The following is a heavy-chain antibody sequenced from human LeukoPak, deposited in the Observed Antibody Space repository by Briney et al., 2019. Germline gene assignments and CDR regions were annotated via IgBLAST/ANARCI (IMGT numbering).Heavy chain of an antibody. CDR2: IYYGGST. D-gene: IGHD2-15*01. CDR1: GCSISSYD. J-gene: IGHJ6*02. V-gene: IGHV4-59*01. Sequence: SETLSLTCTVSGCSISSYDWSWIRQPPGKGLEWIGYIYYGGSTNYNPSLKSRATISVDPTKTQYPLKLSPVTAEDTAVYYCARDLVVVAATPGYGMDVWGQGTTVTVSS. CDR3: ARDLVVVAATPGYGMDV.